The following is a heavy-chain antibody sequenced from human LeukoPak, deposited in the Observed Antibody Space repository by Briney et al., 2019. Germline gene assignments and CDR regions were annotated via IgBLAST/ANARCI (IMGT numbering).Heavy chain of an antibody. D-gene: IGHD1-20*01. CDR2: IYSGGST. CDR1: GFTVSSNY. J-gene: IGHJ4*02. V-gene: IGHV3-66*01. CDR3: AREGSITGTGFDY. Sequence: QPGGSLRLSCAASGFTVSSNYMSWVRQAPGKGLEWVSVIYSGGSTYYADSVKGRFTISRDNSKNTLYLQMNSLRAEDTAVYYCAREGSITGTGFDYWGQGTLVTVSS.